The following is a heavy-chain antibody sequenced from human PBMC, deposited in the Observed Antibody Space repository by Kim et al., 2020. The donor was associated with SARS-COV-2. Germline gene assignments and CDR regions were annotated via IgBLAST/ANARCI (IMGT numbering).Heavy chain of an antibody. CDR3: TRAHNIGRWASYYYYSMDV. Sequence: GGSLRLSCTASGFTFGDYAMSGVRWAPGRGLKWVGFIRTKSYGGTTEYAASVKGRLTISRDDSKSITYLQMKSLKTEDTAVYYCTRAHNIGRWASYYYYSMDVWGEGTTVTVSS. CDR2: IRTKSYGGTT. D-gene: IGHD5-12*01. CDR1: GFTFGDYA. V-gene: IGHV3-49*04. J-gene: IGHJ6*03.